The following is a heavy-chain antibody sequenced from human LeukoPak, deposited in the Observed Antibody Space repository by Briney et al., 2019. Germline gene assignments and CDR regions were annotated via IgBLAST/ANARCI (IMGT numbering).Heavy chain of an antibody. CDR1: GGSFSGYY. D-gene: IGHD6-6*01. J-gene: IGHJ6*03. V-gene: IGHV4-34*01. CDR2: INHSGST. Sequence: SETLSLTCAVYGGSFSGYYWSWIRQPPGKGLEWIGEINHSGSTNYDPSLKSRVTISVDTSKNQFSLKLSSVTAADTAVYYCARVRQLVGIYYYYYYMDVWGKGTTVTVSS. CDR3: ARVRQLVGIYYYYYYMDV.